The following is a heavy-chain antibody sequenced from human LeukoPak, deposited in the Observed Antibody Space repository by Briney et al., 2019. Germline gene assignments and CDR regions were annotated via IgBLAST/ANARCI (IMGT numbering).Heavy chain of an antibody. CDR3: ARGRGAARFVTMEYDS. CDR1: GVSFTNYY. D-gene: IGHD6-6*01. Sequence: PSETLSLTCAVYGVSFTNYYGSWIRQPPGKGLELIGDIKHRRSTNYNPSVKSRVTMSVDTSNNQFSLKLTSVTAANTAVYYCARGRGAARFVTMEYDSWGQGTLVTVSS. V-gene: IGHV4-34*01. CDR2: IKHRRST. J-gene: IGHJ5*01.